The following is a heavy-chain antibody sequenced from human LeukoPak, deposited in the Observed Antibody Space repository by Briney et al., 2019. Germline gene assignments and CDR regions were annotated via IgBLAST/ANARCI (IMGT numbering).Heavy chain of an antibody. CDR3: ARDGGSYRDFEY. V-gene: IGHV4-34*01. J-gene: IGHJ4*02. CDR1: GGSFSGYY. D-gene: IGHD1-26*01. Sequence: PSETLSLTCAVYGGSFSGYYWSWIRQPPGKGLEWIGEINHSGSTNYNPSLKSRVTISVDTSKNQFSLKLSSVTAADTAVYYCARDGGSYRDFEYWGQGTLVTVSS. CDR2: INHSGST.